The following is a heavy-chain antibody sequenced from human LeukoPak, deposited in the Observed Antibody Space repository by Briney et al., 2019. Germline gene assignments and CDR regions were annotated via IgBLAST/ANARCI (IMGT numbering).Heavy chain of an antibody. CDR1: GYTFTVYY. D-gene: IGHD4-23*01. CDR2: INPNSGGT. V-gene: IGHV1-2*02. Sequence: ASVTVSFKASGYTFTVYYMHWVRQAPGQGLEWMGWINPNSGGTNYAQKFQGRVTMTRDTSISTAYMELSRLRSDDTAVYYCARAGGRWFFDYWGQGTLVTVSS. J-gene: IGHJ4*02. CDR3: ARAGGRWFFDY.